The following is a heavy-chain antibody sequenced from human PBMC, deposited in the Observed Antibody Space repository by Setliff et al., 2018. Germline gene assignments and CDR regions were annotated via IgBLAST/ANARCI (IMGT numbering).Heavy chain of an antibody. J-gene: IGHJ5*02. V-gene: IGHV3-49*04. D-gene: IGHD2-2*01. Sequence: PGGSLRLSCITSGFNFGDYGMNWVRHTPGKGLDWVAFIRSKTYGGTTEYAASVRGRFIISRDDSKGIAYLQMNSLRTEDTAVYYCTYYCSSTSCYRDLDWFDPWGQGTLVTVSS. CDR1: GFNFGDYG. CDR2: IRSKTYGGTT. CDR3: TYYCSSTSCYRDLDWFDP.